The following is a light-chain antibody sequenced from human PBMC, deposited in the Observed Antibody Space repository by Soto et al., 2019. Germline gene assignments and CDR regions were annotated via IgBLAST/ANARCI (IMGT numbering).Light chain of an antibody. CDR2: AAS. Sequence: DIQMTQSPSFLSASVGDRVIITCRASQSISSYLNWYQQKQGKAPKLLIYAASSLQSGVPPRFSGSGSGTDFTLTISSLQPEDFATYHCQQTYTTPLTFGGGTKVEIK. V-gene: IGKV1-39*01. CDR3: QQTYTTPLT. J-gene: IGKJ4*01. CDR1: QSISSY.